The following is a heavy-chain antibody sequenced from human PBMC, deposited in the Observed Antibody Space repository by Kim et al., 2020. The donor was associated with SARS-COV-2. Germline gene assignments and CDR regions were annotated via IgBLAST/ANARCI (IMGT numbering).Heavy chain of an antibody. D-gene: IGHD2-15*01. CDR3: ARRLGGGWNWIDP. V-gene: IGHV3-48*04. Sequence: GGSLRLSCAASGFTFSSYSMNWVRQAPGKGLEWVSYISSSSGAIYYADSVKGRFTISRDNAKSPLYLQMNNLRAEDTAVYYCARRLGGGWNWIDPWGQGTLVTVSP. J-gene: IGHJ5*02. CDR1: GFTFSSYS. CDR2: ISSSSGAI.